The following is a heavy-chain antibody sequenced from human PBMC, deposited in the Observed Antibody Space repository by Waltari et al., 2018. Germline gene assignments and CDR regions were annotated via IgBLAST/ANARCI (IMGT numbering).Heavy chain of an antibody. CDR3: ASPLGEYYFDY. CDR2: INPNIGGT. Sequence: QVQLVQSGAEVKKPGASVKVSCKASGYTFTGYYMHWVRQAPGQGLEWLGWINPNIGGTNYAQKLQGRVTMTRDTSISTAYMELSRLRSDDTAVYYCASPLGEYYFDYWGQGTLVTVSS. D-gene: IGHD7-27*01. J-gene: IGHJ4*02. CDR1: GYTFTGYY. V-gene: IGHV1-2*02.